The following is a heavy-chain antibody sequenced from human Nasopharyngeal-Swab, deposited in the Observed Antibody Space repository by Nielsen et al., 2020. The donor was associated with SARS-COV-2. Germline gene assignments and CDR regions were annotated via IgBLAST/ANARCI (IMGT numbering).Heavy chain of an antibody. J-gene: IGHJ6*02. CDR3: ARVPGYDFWSGYYDYGMDV. Sequence: SETLSLTCTVSGGSVSSGSYYWSWIRQPPGKGLEWIGYIYYSGSTNYNPSLKSRVTISVDTSKNQFSLKLSSVTAADTAVYYCARVPGYDFWSGYYDYGMDVWGQGTTVTVSS. D-gene: IGHD3-3*01. CDR1: GGSVSSGSYY. CDR2: IYYSGST. V-gene: IGHV4-61*01.